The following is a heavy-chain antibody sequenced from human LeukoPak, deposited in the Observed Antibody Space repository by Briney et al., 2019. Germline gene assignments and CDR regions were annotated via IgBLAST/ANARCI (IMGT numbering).Heavy chain of an antibody. CDR2: INPNSGGT. CDR1: GYIFTGYY. V-gene: IGHV1-2*02. D-gene: IGHD3-10*01. CDR3: ARDLEGYHYGSGNYPQ. J-gene: IGHJ4*02. Sequence: ASMKVSCKASGYIFTGYYIHWLRQAPGQGLEWMGFINPNSGGTNYAQKFQGRVTMTRDTSISTAYMELSSLTSDDTAVYYCARDLEGYHYGSGNYPQWGQGTLITVSS.